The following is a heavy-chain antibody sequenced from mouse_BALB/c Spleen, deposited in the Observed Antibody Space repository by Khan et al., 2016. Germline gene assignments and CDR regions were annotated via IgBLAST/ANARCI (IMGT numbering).Heavy chain of an antibody. J-gene: IGHJ4*01. CDR3: ARSDYGSKEAMDY. Sequence: QLEESGPGLVKPSQSLSLTCTVTGYSITSDYAWNWIRQFPGNKLEWMGYISYSGSTSYNPSLKSRISITRDTSNNQFFLQLNSVTSEDTATYYRARSDYGSKEAMDYWGQGTSVTVSS. CDR1: GYSITSDYA. CDR2: ISYSGST. D-gene: IGHD1-1*01. V-gene: IGHV3-2*02.